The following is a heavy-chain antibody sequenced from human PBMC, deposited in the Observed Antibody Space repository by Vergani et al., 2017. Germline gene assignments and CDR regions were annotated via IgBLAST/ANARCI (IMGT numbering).Heavy chain of an antibody. CDR3: ARVGLPPHAVRPWYFDL. CDR2: IHYSGDT. D-gene: IGHD3-10*01. V-gene: IGHV4-59*02. J-gene: IGHJ2*01. CDR1: RGFVKNNY. Sequence: QVHLQESGPGLAKPSETLSLSCTMSRGFVKNNYLTWVRQSPGQGLEWIGYIHYSGDTYYNPSFESRVTISEDASKDQFSLKLTSLTAADTAVDYCARVGLPPHAVRPWYFDLWGRGILVTVSS.